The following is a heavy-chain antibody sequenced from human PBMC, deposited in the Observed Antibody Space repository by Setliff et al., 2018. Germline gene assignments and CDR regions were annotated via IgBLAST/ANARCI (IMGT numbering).Heavy chain of an antibody. CDR2: MSPNSGNT. Sequence: ASVKVSCKASGYTFTSYDINWVRQATGQGLEWMGWMSPNSGNTGYAQKFQGRVTMTRNTSISTAYMELSSLRSDDTAVYYCATEKFPGDWGDYWGQGTLVTVSS. D-gene: IGHD2-21*01. CDR1: GYTFTSYD. V-gene: IGHV1-8*01. J-gene: IGHJ4*02. CDR3: ATEKFPGDWGDY.